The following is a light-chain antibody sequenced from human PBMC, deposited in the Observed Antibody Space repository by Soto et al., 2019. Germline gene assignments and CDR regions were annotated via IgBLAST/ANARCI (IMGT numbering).Light chain of an antibody. CDR3: QQSYSTLT. Sequence: DIQMTQSPSSLSASVGDRVTITCRASQSISSYLNWYQQKPGKAPKLLIYAASSLQSGVPSRFSGSGYGTDFTLTISSVQPEDFATYYCQQSYSTLTFVPGTKVDI. CDR1: QSISSY. CDR2: AAS. J-gene: IGKJ3*01. V-gene: IGKV1-39*01.